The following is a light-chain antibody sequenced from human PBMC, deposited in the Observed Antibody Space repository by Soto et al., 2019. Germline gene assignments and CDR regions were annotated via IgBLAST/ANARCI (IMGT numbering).Light chain of an antibody. CDR1: QSIGTY. Sequence: DIPVTQSPSSLSASVGDRVTITCRASQSIGTYLNWYHQKPGKAPQLLIYGASTLQSGVPSRFSGSGSGTHFTLTINSLQPEDFGTYSCQQSYSTPTFGQGTKVEIK. V-gene: IGKV1-39*01. CDR2: GAS. CDR3: QQSYSTPT. J-gene: IGKJ1*01.